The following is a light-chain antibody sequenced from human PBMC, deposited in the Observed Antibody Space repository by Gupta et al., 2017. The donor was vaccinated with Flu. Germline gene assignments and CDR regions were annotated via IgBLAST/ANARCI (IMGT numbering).Light chain of an antibody. CDR1: SSDVGGYNY. CDR2: EAN. CDR3: CSYGGSKF. Sequence: PPSASGSPGQSVTISCTGTSSDVGGYNYVSWYQQHPGKAPKLIIYEANKRPSGVPDRFSGSKSGNTASLTVSGLLAEDEADYYCCSYGGSKFFGGGTKLTVL. V-gene: IGLV2-8*01. J-gene: IGLJ2*01.